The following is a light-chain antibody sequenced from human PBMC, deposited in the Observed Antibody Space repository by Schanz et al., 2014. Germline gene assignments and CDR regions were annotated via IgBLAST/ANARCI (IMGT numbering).Light chain of an antibody. CDR2: GAS. Sequence: EIVLTQSPGTLSLSPGERATLSCRASQTVTNTDLAWYQQKPGQAPRLLIYGASTRATGIPARFSGSGSGTDFTLTISSLEPEDFAVYYCQQRSNWPSTFGQGTKLEIK. CDR3: QQRSNWPST. CDR1: QTVTNTD. V-gene: IGKV3D-20*02. J-gene: IGKJ2*01.